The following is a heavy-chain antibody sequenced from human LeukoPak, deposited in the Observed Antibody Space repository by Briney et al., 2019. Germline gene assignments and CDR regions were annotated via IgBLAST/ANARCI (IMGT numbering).Heavy chain of an antibody. CDR3: AREPDGVATIFD. CDR1: GFTFSSYA. V-gene: IGHV3-30-3*01. Sequence: AGRSLRLSCAASGFTFSSYAMHWVRQAPGKGLEWVAVISYDGSNKYYADSVKGRFTISRDNSKNTLYLQMNSLRAEDTAVYYCAREPDGVATIFDWGQGTLVTVSS. J-gene: IGHJ4*02. D-gene: IGHD5-12*01. CDR2: ISYDGSNK.